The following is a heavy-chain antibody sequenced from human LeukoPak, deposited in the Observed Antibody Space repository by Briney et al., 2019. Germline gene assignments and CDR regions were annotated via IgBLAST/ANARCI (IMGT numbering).Heavy chain of an antibody. CDR2: INPNSGGT. D-gene: IGHD6-19*01. CDR1: GYTFTGYY. CDR3: ARSSSGWYGEFDY. V-gene: IGHV1-2*02. Sequence: ASVKVSCKASGYTFTGYYMHWVRQAPGQGLEWMGWINPNSGGTNYAQKFQGRVTMTRDTSISTAHMELSRLRSDDTAVYYCARSSSGWYGEFDYWGQGTLVTVSS. J-gene: IGHJ4*02.